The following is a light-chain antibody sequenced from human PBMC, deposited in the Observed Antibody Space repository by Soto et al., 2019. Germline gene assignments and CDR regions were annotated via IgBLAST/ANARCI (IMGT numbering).Light chain of an antibody. CDR3: QQYHNLWT. CDR2: DAS. CDR1: QYVSSF. V-gene: IGKV3-11*01. J-gene: IGKJ1*01. Sequence: EIVLTQSPATLSLSPVERATLSCRASQYVSSFLAWYQQKAGQAPRLLIYDASHRATGIPARFSGSGSGTDFTLTINSLEPEDFALYYCQQYHNLWTFGQGTKVDIK.